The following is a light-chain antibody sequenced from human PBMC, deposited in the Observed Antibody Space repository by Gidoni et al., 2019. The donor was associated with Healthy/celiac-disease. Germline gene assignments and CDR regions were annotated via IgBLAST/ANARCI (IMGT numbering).Light chain of an antibody. CDR1: QSVSSN. CDR2: GAS. CDR3: QQYNNWPRT. Sequence: ELVMTQSPATLSVSPGDRATLSCRASQSVSSNLPWYQQTPGQAPMLLIYGASTRATGIPARCSGSGSGTEFTLTISSLQSEDFAVYYCQQYNNWPRTFGQGTKVEIK. V-gene: IGKV3-15*01. J-gene: IGKJ1*01.